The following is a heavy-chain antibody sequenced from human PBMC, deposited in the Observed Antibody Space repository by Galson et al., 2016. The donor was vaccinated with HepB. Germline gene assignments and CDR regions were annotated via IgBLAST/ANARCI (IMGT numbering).Heavy chain of an antibody. J-gene: IGHJ4*02. CDR1: KFTFRNYA. V-gene: IGHV3-23*01. D-gene: IGHD5-18*01. CDR2: ISGSGGST. Sequence: SLRLSCAASKFTFRNYAMSWVRQAPGKGLEWVSGISGSGGSTNYGDSVRGRFTISRDNSKNTLYLQMNSLRAEDTAVYYCANGGGYGYATRVDYWGQGTLVTVSS. CDR3: ANGGGYGYATRVDY.